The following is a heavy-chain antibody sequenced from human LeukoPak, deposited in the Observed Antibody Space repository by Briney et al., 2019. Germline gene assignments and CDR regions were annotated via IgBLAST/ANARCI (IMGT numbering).Heavy chain of an antibody. D-gene: IGHD3-10*01. CDR1: GYSFTSYW. CDR3: ARLYYGSGRDKNWFDP. CDR2: IYPGDSDT. J-gene: IGHJ5*02. V-gene: IGHV5-51*01. Sequence: GESLKISCKGSGYSFTSYWIGWVRQMPGKGLEWMGIIYPGDSDTRYSPSFQGQVTISADKSTRTAYLQWSSLKASDTAMYYCARLYYGSGRDKNWFDPWGQGTLVTVSS.